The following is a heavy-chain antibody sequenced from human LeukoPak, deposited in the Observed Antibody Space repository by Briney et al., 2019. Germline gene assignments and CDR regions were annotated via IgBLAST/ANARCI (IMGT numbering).Heavy chain of an antibody. CDR2: FSGAGYNT. CDR3: AKDLPGITIFGALVY. CDR1: GLTFSNYV. V-gene: IGHV3-23*01. Sequence: GGSLTLSCAALGLTFSNYVMSCARQAPGKGLEWVSSFSGAGYNTYYAESVKGRLTISRDNSKNTLFLQMNSLRAEDTAVYYCAKDLPGITIFGALVYWGQGTLVTVST. J-gene: IGHJ4*02. D-gene: IGHD3-3*01.